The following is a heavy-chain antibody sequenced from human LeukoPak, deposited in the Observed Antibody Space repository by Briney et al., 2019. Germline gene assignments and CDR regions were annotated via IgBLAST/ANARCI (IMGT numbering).Heavy chain of an antibody. D-gene: IGHD4-11*01. CDR1: GFTFSHYW. V-gene: IGHV3-74*01. CDR3: ARDHSPGWFGP. J-gene: IGHJ5*02. Sequence: PGGSLRLSCAASGFTFSHYWMHWVRQAPGKGLEWVSRISGDGTTTAYADSVKGRFALSRDNAKNTLYLQMTSLRAEDTAVYSCARDHSPGWFGPWGQGTLVTVSA. CDR2: ISGDGTTT.